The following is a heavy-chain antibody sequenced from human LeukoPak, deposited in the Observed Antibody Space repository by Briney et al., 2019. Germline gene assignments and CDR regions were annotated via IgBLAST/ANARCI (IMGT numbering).Heavy chain of an antibody. D-gene: IGHD1-26*01. CDR2: ISLDGSNK. CDR1: GFIFSNYA. V-gene: IGHV3-30-3*01. Sequence: QSGGSLRLSCAASGFIFSNYAMHWVRQAPGKGLEWVAVISLDGSNKYYADSVKGRFSISRDNSKNTLYLQMNSLRVEDTAVYYCARDNYPGTGSYYIFDYWGQGTLVTVSS. J-gene: IGHJ4*02. CDR3: ARDNYPGTGSYYIFDY.